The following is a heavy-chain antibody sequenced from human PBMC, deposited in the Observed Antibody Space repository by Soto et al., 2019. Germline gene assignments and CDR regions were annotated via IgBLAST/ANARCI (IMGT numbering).Heavy chain of an antibody. CDR3: AKDPPYQLLPLDY. J-gene: IGHJ4*02. D-gene: IGHD2-2*01. V-gene: IGHV3-30*18. CDR2: ISYDGSNK. Sequence: GRSLRLSCAASGFTFSSYGMHWVRRAPGKGLEWVAVISYDGSNKYYADSVKGRFTISRDNSKNTLYLQMNSLRAEDTAVYYCAKDPPYQLLPLDYWGQGTLVTVSS. CDR1: GFTFSSYG.